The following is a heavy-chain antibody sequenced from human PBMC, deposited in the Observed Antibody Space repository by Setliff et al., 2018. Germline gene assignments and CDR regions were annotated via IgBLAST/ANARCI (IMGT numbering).Heavy chain of an antibody. CDR1: GFTVSSNY. D-gene: IGHD3-22*01. CDR2: IYSGGST. CDR3: ARVIYYDSSGYYFGQGLDY. J-gene: IGHJ4*02. Sequence: PGGSLRLSCAASGFTVSSNYMSWVRQAPGKGLEWVSVIYSGGSTYYADSVKGRFTISRDNSKNTLYLQMNSLRAEDTAVYYCARVIYYDSSGYYFGQGLDYWGQGTLVTVSS. V-gene: IGHV3-66*02.